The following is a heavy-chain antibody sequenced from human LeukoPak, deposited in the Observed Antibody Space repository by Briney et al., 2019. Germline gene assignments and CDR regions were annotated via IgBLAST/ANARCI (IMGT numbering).Heavy chain of an antibody. V-gene: IGHV3-7*04. CDR3: VRGSAAPDS. CDR2: VKADESKK. CDR1: GFTFTSYW. D-gene: IGHD2-2*01. Sequence: GGSLRLSCATSGFTFTSYWMSWVRQAPGKGLEWVANVKADESKKNYVDSVKGRFTISRDNAKNSLYLQMNSLRVEDTAVYYCVRGSAAPDSWGQGTPVTVSS. J-gene: IGHJ4*02.